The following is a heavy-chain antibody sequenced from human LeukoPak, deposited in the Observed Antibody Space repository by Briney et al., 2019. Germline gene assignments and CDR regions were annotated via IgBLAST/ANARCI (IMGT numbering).Heavy chain of an antibody. Sequence: ASVKVSYKASGYTFTSYGISWVRQAPGQGLEWMGWISAYNGNTNYAQKLQGRVTMTTDTSTSTAYMELRSLRPDDTAVYYCARDRDGYNGGDYWGQGTLVTVAS. J-gene: IGHJ4*02. CDR1: GYTFTSYG. D-gene: IGHD5-24*01. V-gene: IGHV1-18*01. CDR2: ISAYNGNT. CDR3: ARDRDGYNGGDY.